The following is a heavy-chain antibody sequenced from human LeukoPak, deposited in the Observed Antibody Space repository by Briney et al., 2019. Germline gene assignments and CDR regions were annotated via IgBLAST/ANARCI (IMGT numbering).Heavy chain of an antibody. V-gene: IGHV4-59*01. CDR2: IYYTGST. Sequence: SETLSLTCTVSSGSINNYYWSWIRQPPGKGLEWIGYIYYTGSTNYNPSLKSRVTISVDTSKNQFSLKLSSVTAADTAVYYCARKVATYFDYWGQGTLVTVSS. CDR3: ARKVATYFDY. CDR1: SGSINNYY. J-gene: IGHJ4*02. D-gene: IGHD5-12*01.